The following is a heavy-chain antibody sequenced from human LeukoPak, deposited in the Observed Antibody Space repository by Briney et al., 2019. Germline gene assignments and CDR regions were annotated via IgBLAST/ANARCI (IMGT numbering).Heavy chain of an antibody. D-gene: IGHD2-15*01. CDR3: ARDRHCSGGSGYRYYFDY. Sequence: SETLSLTCTVSGGSISSGDYYWSWIRQPPGKGLEWIGYIYYSGSTYYNPSLKSRVTISVDTSKNQFSLKLSSVTAADTAVYYCARDRHCSGGSGYRYYFDYWGQGTLVTVSS. V-gene: IGHV4-30-4*08. CDR1: GGSISSGDYY. CDR2: IYYSGST. J-gene: IGHJ4*02.